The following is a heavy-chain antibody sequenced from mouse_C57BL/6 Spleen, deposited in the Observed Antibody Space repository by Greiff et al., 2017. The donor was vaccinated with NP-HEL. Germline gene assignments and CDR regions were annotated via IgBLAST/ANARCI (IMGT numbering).Heavy chain of an antibody. Sequence: QVQLQQPGAELVKPGASVKLSCKASGYTFTSYWMHWVKQRPGQGLEWIGMIHPNSGSTNYNEKFKSKATLTVDKSSSTAYMQLSSLTSEDSAVFYCARRGGDKGYAMDYWGQGTSDTVSS. CDR3: ARRGGDKGYAMDY. J-gene: IGHJ4*01. D-gene: IGHD2-13*01. V-gene: IGHV1-64*01. CDR2: IHPNSGST. CDR1: GYTFTSYW.